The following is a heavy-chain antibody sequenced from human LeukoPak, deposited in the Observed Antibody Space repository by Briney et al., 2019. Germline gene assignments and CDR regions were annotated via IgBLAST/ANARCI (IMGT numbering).Heavy chain of an antibody. Sequence: EALVKVSCKASGGTFSSYAISWVRQAPGQGLEWMGRIIPILGIANYAQKFQGRVTITADKSTSTAYMELSSLRSEDTAVYYCARDIHRAAAAIWGQGTMVTVSS. D-gene: IGHD6-13*01. CDR2: IIPILGIA. V-gene: IGHV1-69*04. J-gene: IGHJ3*02. CDR3: ARDIHRAAAAI. CDR1: GGTFSSYA.